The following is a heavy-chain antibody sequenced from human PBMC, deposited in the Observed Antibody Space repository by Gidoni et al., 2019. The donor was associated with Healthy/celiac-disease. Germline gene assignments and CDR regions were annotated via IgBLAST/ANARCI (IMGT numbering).Heavy chain of an antibody. CDR1: GYTFTSYG. J-gene: IGHJ4*02. Sequence: QVQLVQSGAEVQKPGASVKVSCKASGYTFTSYGISWVRQAPGQGLEWMGWISAYNGNTNYAQKLQGRVTMTTDTSTSTAYMELRSLRSDDTAVYYCARDGPLAYYYDSSGPNLDPFDYWGQGTLVTVSS. CDR3: ARDGPLAYYYDSSGPNLDPFDY. CDR2: ISAYNGNT. D-gene: IGHD3-22*01. V-gene: IGHV1-18*01.